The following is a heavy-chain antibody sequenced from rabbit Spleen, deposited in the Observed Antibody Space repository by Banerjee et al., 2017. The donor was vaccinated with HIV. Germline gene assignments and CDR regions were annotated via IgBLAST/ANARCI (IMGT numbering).Heavy chain of an antibody. V-gene: IGHV1S45*01. CDR1: GVSFSANSY. CDR3: ARDTSSSFSSYGMDL. Sequence: QEQLEESGGGLVKPGASLTLTCTASGVSFSANSYMCWVRQAPGKGLEWIACIDTGSSGFTYFASWAKGRFTISKTSSTTVTLQMTSLTAADTATYFCARDTSSSFSSYGMDLWGQGTLVTVS. CDR2: IDTGSSGFT. D-gene: IGHD1-1*01. J-gene: IGHJ6*01.